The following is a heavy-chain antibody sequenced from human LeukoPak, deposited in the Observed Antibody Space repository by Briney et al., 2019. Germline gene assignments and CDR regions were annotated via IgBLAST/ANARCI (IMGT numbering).Heavy chain of an antibody. V-gene: IGHV1-46*01. Sequence: ASVKVSCKAFGYTFTSYYMHWVRQAPGQGLEWMGIINPSGGSTSYAQKFQGRVTMTRDMSTSTVYMELSSLRSEDTAVYYCARGTTVTTFSYWGQGTLVTVSS. CDR1: GYTFTSYY. CDR2: INPSGGST. J-gene: IGHJ4*02. CDR3: ARGTTVTTFSY. D-gene: IGHD4-11*01.